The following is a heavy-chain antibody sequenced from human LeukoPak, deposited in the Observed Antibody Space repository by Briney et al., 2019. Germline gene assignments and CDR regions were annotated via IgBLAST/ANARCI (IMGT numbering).Heavy chain of an antibody. D-gene: IGHD2-2*01. V-gene: IGHV3-21*01. J-gene: IGHJ4*02. CDR3: ARCQLSVVPAAPTDY. CDR2: ISSSSSYI. Sequence: PGGSLRLSCAASGFTFSSYSMNWVRQAPGKGLEWVSSISSSSSYIYYADSVKGRFTISRDNAKNSLYLQMNSLRAEDTAVYYCARCQLSVVPAAPTDYWGQGTLVTVSS. CDR1: GFTFSSYS.